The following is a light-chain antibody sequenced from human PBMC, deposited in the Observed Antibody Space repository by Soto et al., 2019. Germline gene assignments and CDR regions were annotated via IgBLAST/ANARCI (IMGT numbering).Light chain of an antibody. CDR3: GSWDSSLSAYV. J-gene: IGLJ1*01. V-gene: IGLV1-51*01. CDR1: SANIGGNS. CDR2: DDN. Sequence: QSVLTQPPSVSAAPGQKVTISCSGSSANIGGNSVSWYQQLPGTAPKLLIYDDNKRPSGIPDRFSGSKSGTSATLGITGFQTGDEADYCGSWDSSLSAYVFXTGTKVTVL.